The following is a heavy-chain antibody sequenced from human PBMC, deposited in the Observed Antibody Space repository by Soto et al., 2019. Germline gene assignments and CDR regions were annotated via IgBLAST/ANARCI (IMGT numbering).Heavy chain of an antibody. CDR3: TRSVTGTIAHFDY. V-gene: IGHV3-73*02. CDR1: GFTFSGSA. CDR2: SRSKSNSYAT. D-gene: IGHD1-7*01. J-gene: IGHJ4*02. Sequence: EVQLVESGGGLVQPGGSLKLSCAASGFTFSGSAMHWVRQASGKGLEWVGRSRSKSNSYATAYAASVKGRFTISRDDSKNTPYLQMISRKTEDSAVYYCTRSVTGTIAHFDYWGQGTLVTVSS.